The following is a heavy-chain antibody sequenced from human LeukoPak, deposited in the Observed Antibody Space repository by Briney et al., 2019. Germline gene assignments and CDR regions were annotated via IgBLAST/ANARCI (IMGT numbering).Heavy chain of an antibody. CDR1: GFTFRSYG. CDR2: ISSSGGST. CDR3: AKVRIVGAADFDY. Sequence: GGSLRLSCAASGFTFRSYGMSWVRQAPGKGLEWVSTISSSGGSTYYADSVKGRFTTSRDNSENTLYLQMSSLRAEDTAVYYCAKVRIVGAADFDYWGQGTLVTVSS. D-gene: IGHD1-26*01. J-gene: IGHJ4*02. V-gene: IGHV3-23*01.